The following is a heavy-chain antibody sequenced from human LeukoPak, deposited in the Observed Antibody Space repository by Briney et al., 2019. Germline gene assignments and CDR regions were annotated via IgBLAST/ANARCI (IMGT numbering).Heavy chain of an antibody. CDR1: GGSISSSSYY. CDR3: AGIAAVGTWYFQH. Sequence: KPSETLSLTCTVSGGSISSSSYYWGWIRQPPGKGLEWIGSIYYSGSTYYNPSLKSRVTISVDTSKNQLSLKLSSVTAADTAVYYCAGIAAVGTWYFQHWGQGTLVTVSS. CDR2: IYYSGST. J-gene: IGHJ1*01. D-gene: IGHD6-13*01. V-gene: IGHV4-39*01.